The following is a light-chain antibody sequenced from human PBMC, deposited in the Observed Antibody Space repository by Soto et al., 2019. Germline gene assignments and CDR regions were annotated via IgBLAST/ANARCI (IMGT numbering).Light chain of an antibody. CDR3: HQYGSSRLT. Sequence: EIVLTQSPGTLSLSPGERATLSCRASQTVSSTFLAWYQQKPGQAPRLLIYGASYRATGIPDRFSGGGSGTDFTLTISRLEPEDFAVYYCHQYGSSRLTFGGGTKVDI. J-gene: IGKJ4*01. V-gene: IGKV3-20*01. CDR1: QTVSSTF. CDR2: GAS.